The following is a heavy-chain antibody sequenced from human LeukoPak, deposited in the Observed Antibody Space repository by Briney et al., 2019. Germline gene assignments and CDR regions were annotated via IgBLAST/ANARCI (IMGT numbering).Heavy chain of an antibody. CDR2: IYDSGSA. V-gene: IGHV4-61*01. CDR3: ARGSHAIYYYYYMDV. J-gene: IGHJ6*03. Sequence: SETLSLTCTVSGGSISSGTYYWYWIRQPPGKGLEWIGYIYDSGSANYNPSLKSRVTISVDTSKNQFSLKLTSVTAADTAVYYCARGSHAIYYYYYMDVWGKGTTVTVSS. CDR1: GGSISSGTYY.